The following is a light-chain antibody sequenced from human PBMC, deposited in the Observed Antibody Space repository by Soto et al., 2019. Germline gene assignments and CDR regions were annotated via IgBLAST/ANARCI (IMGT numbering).Light chain of an antibody. J-gene: IGLJ1*01. CDR1: SGDVGAYNY. CDR2: DVS. CDR3: RSSTSTGTEF. Sequence: QSVLTQPASVSGSPGQSITISCSGTSGDVGAYNYVSWYQQHPGKAPKVMIYDVSNRPSGISNRFSGSKSGNTASLTISGLQPEDEADYYRRSSTSTGTEFSGIGPKVTVL. V-gene: IGLV2-14*01.